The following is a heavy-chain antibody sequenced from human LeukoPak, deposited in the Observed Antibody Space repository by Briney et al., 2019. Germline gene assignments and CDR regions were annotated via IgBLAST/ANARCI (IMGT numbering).Heavy chain of an antibody. Sequence: GGSLRLSCAASGFTFSDYYMTWIRQAPGKGLEWVSYISSSGSTIYYADSVKGRFTISRDSAKNSLYLQMNSLRAEDTALYYCARNYGSGRINWFDPWGQGTLVTVSS. CDR2: ISSSGSTI. J-gene: IGHJ5*02. D-gene: IGHD3-10*01. V-gene: IGHV3-11*01. CDR1: GFTFSDYY. CDR3: ARNYGSGRINWFDP.